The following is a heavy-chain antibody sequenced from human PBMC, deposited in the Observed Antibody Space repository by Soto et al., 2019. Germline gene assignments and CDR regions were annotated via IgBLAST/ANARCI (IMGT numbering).Heavy chain of an antibody. CDR1: GYSFTTYW. CDR3: ARHSTSAPKDY. J-gene: IGHJ4*01. V-gene: IGHV5-51*01. Sequence: GESLKISCKGSGYSFTTYWIAWVRQMPGKGLEWVGIIYPGDSDTRYSPSFEGHVTISVDKSISTAFLQWNSLKASDNAIYYCARHSTSAPKDYWGQGTLVTLL. CDR2: IYPGDSDT. D-gene: IGHD3-10*01.